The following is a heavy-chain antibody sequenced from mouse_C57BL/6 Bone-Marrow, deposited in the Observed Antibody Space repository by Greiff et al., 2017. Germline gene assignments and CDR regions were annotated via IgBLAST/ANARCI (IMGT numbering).Heavy chain of an antibody. J-gene: IGHJ3*01. CDR3: ARDERFAY. V-gene: IGHV5-4*01. CDR2: ISDGGSYT. CDR1: GFTFSSYA. Sequence: EVQVVESGGGLVKPGGSLKLSCAASGFTFSSYAMSWVRQTPEKRLEWVATISDGGSYTYYPDNVKGRFTISRDNAKNNLYLQMSHLKSEDTAMYYGARDERFAYWGQGTLVTVSA.